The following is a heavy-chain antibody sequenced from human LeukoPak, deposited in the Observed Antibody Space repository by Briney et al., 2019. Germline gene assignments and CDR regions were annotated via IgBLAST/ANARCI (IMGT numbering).Heavy chain of an antibody. CDR1: GGSISSGSYY. J-gene: IGHJ4*02. CDR3: ARAPPSYPPDY. Sequence: PSETLSLTCTVSGGSISSGSYYWSWIRQPAGKGLEWIGRIYTSGSTNYNPSLKSRVTISVDTSKNQFSLKLSSVTAADTAVYYCARAPPSYPPDYWGQGTLVTVSS. V-gene: IGHV4-61*02. CDR2: IYTSGST. D-gene: IGHD3-16*02.